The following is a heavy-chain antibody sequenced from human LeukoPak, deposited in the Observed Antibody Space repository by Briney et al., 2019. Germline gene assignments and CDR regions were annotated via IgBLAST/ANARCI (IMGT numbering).Heavy chain of an antibody. V-gene: IGHV3-11*04. J-gene: IGHJ4*02. D-gene: IGHD2-2*01. CDR3: ARADCSSTRCYEFDY. CDR1: GFTFTDYY. Sequence: GGSLRLSCAASGFTFTDYYMSWIRQAPGKGLDWVSYISSSGSLISYAGSVKGRFTISRDNAKNSLYLQMNSLRVEDTAVYYCARADCSSTRCYEFDYWGQGTLVIVSS. CDR2: ISSSGSLI.